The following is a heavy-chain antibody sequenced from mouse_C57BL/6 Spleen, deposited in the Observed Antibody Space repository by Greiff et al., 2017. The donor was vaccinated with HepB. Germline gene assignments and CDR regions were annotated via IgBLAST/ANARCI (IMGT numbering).Heavy chain of an antibody. CDR1: GYTFTSYW. J-gene: IGHJ1*03. CDR2: IDPSDSYT. D-gene: IGHD4-1*01. V-gene: IGHV1-50*01. CDR3: ARSGTLGYFDV. Sequence: QVQLQQSGAELVKPGASVKLSCKASGYTFTSYWMQWVKQRPGQGLEWIGEIDPSDSYTNYNQKFKGKATLTVDTSSSTAYMQLSSLTSEDSAVYYCARSGTLGYFDVWGTGTTVTVSS.